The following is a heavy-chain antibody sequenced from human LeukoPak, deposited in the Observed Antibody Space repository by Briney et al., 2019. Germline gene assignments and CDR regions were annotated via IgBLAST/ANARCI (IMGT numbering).Heavy chain of an antibody. CDR3: ARDRGSTSYYYYDMDV. V-gene: IGHV3-48*03. D-gene: IGHD2-2*01. J-gene: IGHJ6*04. CDR2: ISGSGGTI. Sequence: GGSLRLSCAASGFTFSSYEMNWVRRAPGKGLEWISYISGSGGTIYYADSVKGRFTISRDNAKNSLYLQMNTLRAEDTAVYYCARDRGSTSYYYYDMDVWGKGTSVTVSS. CDR1: GFTFSSYE.